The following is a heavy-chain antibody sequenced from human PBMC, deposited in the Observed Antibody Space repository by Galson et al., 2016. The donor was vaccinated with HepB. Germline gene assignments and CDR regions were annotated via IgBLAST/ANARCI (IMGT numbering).Heavy chain of an antibody. CDR2: IKQDGSDT. D-gene: IGHD2-21*01. J-gene: IGHJ6*02. V-gene: IGHV3-7*02. Sequence: SLRLSCAGSGFSFSNYWMSWVRQAPGKGLEWVAIIKQDGSDTKYVDSVKGRFTISRDNAKNSLYLQMNSLRAEDTAVYYCARAPDCGGSSCDIYYGMDVWGQGTTVSVSS. CDR3: ARAPDCGGSSCDIYYGMDV. CDR1: GFSFSNYW.